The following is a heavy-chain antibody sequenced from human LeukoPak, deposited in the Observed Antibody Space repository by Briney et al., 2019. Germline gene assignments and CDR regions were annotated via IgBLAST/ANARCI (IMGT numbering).Heavy chain of an antibody. Sequence: GGSLRLSCAASGFTFSSYAMHWVRQAPGKGLEWVAVISYDGSNKYYADPVKGRFTISRDNSKNTLYLQMNSLRAEDTAVYYCAGQYYGSGSYYNGLDYWGQGTLVIVSS. CDR1: GFTFSSYA. D-gene: IGHD3-10*01. CDR2: ISYDGSNK. V-gene: IGHV3-30*04. CDR3: AGQYYGSGSYYNGLDY. J-gene: IGHJ4*02.